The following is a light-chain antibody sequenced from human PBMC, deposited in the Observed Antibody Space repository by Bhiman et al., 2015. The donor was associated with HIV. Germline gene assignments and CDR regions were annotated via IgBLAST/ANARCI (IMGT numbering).Light chain of an antibody. Sequence: QSVLTQPPSASGTPGQRVTISCSGSSSNIGSNTVNWYQHLPGTAPKLLIYRNNQRPSGVPDRFSGSKSGTSASLTVSGLQADDEADYYCNSYGGSLWVFGGGTKPDRP. V-gene: IGLV1-44*01. CDR2: RNN. CDR1: SSNIGSNT. CDR3: NSYGGSLWV. J-gene: IGLJ3*02.